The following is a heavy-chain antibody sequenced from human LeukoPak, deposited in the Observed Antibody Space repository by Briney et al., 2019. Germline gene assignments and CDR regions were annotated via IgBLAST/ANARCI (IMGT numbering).Heavy chain of an antibody. CDR3: AGSNSAVAANWFDP. V-gene: IGHV1-18*04. CDR1: GYTFTSYY. J-gene: IGHJ5*02. CDR2: ISAYNGNT. D-gene: IGHD6-19*01. Sequence: ASVKVSCKASGYTFTSYYMHWVRQAPGQGLEWMGWISAYNGNTNYAQKLQGRVTMTTDTSTSTAYMELRSLRSDDTAVYYCAGSNSAVAANWFDPWGQGTLVTVSS.